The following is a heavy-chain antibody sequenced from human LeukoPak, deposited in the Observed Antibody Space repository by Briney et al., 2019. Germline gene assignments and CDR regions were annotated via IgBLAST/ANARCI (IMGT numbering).Heavy chain of an antibody. Sequence: PSETLSLTCTVSGGSISSSSYYWSWIRQPAGKRLEWIGRIYTSGSTNYNPSLKSRVTISVDTSKNQFSLKLSSVTAADTAVYYCARGRYDFWSGYYPLDYWGQGTLVTVSS. CDR1: GGSISSSSYY. CDR2: IYTSGST. J-gene: IGHJ4*02. V-gene: IGHV4-61*02. CDR3: ARGRYDFWSGYYPLDY. D-gene: IGHD3-3*01.